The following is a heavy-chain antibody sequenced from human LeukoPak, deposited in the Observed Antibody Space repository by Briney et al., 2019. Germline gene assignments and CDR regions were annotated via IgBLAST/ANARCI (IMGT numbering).Heavy chain of an antibody. J-gene: IGHJ6*02. D-gene: IGHD6-13*01. Sequence: GGSLRLSCAASGFTFSSYAMHWVRQAPGKGLEYVSAISSNGGSTYYANSVKGRFTISRDNSKNTLYLQMGSLRAEDMAVYDCARVATGYSSSWLSYYYYGMDVWGQGTTVTVSS. CDR3: ARVATGYSSSWLSYYYYGMDV. V-gene: IGHV3-64*01. CDR1: GFTFSSYA. CDR2: ISSNGGST.